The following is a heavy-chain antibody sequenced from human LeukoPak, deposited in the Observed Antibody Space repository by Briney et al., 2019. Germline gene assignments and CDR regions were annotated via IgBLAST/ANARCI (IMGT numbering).Heavy chain of an antibody. D-gene: IGHD4-23*01. V-gene: IGHV3-74*01. Sequence: GGSLRLSCAASGFTLSTYWMHWVRQGPGKGLVWVSCINSDGSRTTYADSVKGRFTISRDNSKNTLYVQMNSLRAEDTAVYYCAKAAPSTVVTGGYFDYWGQGTLVTVSS. CDR1: GFTLSTYW. CDR2: INSDGSRT. CDR3: AKAAPSTVVTGGYFDY. J-gene: IGHJ4*02.